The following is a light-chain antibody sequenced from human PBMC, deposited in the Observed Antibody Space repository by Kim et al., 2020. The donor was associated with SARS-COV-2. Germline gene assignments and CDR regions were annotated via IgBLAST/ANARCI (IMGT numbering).Light chain of an antibody. Sequence: GQRVTISCPVRSSNIGGNPVNWYQQLPGTAPTLLIYSNNQRPSGVPDRFSGSKSGTSASLAISGLQSEDEAVYYCATWDDSLNAWVFGGGTQLTVL. CDR2: SNN. CDR3: ATWDDSLNAWV. J-gene: IGLJ3*02. V-gene: IGLV1-44*01. CDR1: SSNIGGNP.